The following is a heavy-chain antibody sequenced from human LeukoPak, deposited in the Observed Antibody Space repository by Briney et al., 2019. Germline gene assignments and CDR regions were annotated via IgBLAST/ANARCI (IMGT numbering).Heavy chain of an antibody. V-gene: IGHV5-10-1*01. CDR2: IDPSDSYT. CDR3: ARHFDQLAAQGDY. CDR1: GYSFTSYW. J-gene: IGHJ4*02. D-gene: IGHD6-6*01. Sequence: GESLKISCKGSGYSFTSYWISWVRQMPGKGLEWMGRIDPSDSYTNYSPSFQGHVTISADKSISTAYLQWSSLKASDTAMYYCARHFDQLAAQGDYWGQGTLVAVSS.